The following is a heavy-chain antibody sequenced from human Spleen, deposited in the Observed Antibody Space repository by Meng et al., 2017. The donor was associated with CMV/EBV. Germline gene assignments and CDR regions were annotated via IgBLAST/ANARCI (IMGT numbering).Heavy chain of an antibody. CDR3: ARPAGAAADGMDV. V-gene: IGHV5-51*01. Sequence: GGSLRLSCKGSGYSFTSYWIGWVRQMPGKGLEWMGIIYPGDSDTRYSPSFQGQVTISADKSISTAYLQWSSLKASDTAMYYCARPAGAAADGMDVWGQGTTVTVSS. J-gene: IGHJ6*02. CDR1: GYSFTSYW. D-gene: IGHD6-13*01. CDR2: IYPGDSDT.